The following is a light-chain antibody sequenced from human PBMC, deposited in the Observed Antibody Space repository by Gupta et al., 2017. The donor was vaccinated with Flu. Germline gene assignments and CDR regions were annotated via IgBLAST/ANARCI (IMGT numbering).Light chain of an antibody. CDR1: QGISNY. Sequence: DIQMTQSPSSLSASVGDRVTITCRESQGISNYLAWYQQKPGKVPKLLIYAASTLQSGVPSRFSGSGSGTDFTLTISSLQTEDVATYYCQQYNSAPHTFGQGTKLEIK. J-gene: IGKJ2*01. V-gene: IGKV1-27*01. CDR3: QQYNSAPHT. CDR2: AAS.